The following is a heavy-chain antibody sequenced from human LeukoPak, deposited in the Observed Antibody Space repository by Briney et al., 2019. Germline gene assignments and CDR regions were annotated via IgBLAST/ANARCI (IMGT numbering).Heavy chain of an antibody. V-gene: IGHV4-39*07. CDR2: IYYSGST. D-gene: IGHD3-16*01. CDR1: GGSISSSSYY. Sequence: HSETLSLTCTVSGGSISSSSYYWGWIRQPPGKGLEWIGSIYYSGSTYYNPSLKSRVTISVDTSKNQFSLKLSSVTAADTAVYYCARDGGNMDVWGKGTTVTVSS. J-gene: IGHJ6*03. CDR3: ARDGGNMDV.